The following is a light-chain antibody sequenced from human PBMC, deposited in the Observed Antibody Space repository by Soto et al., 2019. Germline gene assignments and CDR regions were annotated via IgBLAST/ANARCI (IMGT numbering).Light chain of an antibody. Sequence: DIPMTQSPSSLSASVGDRVTITCQASQDITTYLNWYQQKPGKAPKLLIYDASNLETGVPSRFGGSGFGTYFTFTINSLQPEDIARYFCQQYDNLPLTFGGGTKVEIK. CDR3: QQYDNLPLT. V-gene: IGKV1-33*01. CDR2: DAS. CDR1: QDITTY. J-gene: IGKJ4*01.